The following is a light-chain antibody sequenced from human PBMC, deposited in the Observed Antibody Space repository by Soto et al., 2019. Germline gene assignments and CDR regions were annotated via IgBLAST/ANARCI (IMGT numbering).Light chain of an antibody. CDR3: QSYDSSLSGYV. CDR1: SSNIGASYD. CDR2: GNN. J-gene: IGLJ1*01. V-gene: IGLV1-40*01. Sequence: QSVLTQPPAVSGAPGQRVTISCTASSNIGASYDVHWYQQLPGTAPKLLMYGNNNRPSGVPDRFSGSKSGTSASLAITGLQAEDEADYYCQSYDSSLSGYVFGTGTKLTVL.